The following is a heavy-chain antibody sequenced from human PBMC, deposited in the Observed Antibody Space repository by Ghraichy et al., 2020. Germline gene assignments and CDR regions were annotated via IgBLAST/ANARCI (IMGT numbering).Heavy chain of an antibody. Sequence: SGPTLVKPTQTLTLTCTFPGFSFSTSGVGVGWIRQPPGKALEWLALIYWNDDKRYSPSLKSRLTITKDTSRNRVVLTMTNMDPVDTATYYCARSKRGYSGYDYVPRFDPWGQGTLVTVSS. D-gene: IGHD5-12*01. CDR1: GFSFSTSGVG. V-gene: IGHV2-5*01. CDR2: IYWNDDK. CDR3: ARSKRGYSGYDYVPRFDP. J-gene: IGHJ5*02.